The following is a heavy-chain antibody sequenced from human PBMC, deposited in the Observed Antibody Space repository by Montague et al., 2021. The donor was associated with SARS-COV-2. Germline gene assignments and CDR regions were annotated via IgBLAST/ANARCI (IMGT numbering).Heavy chain of an antibody. CDR1: GFTFSSYA. D-gene: IGHD6-13*01. Sequence: SLRLSCAASGFTFSSYAMSWVRQAPGKGLEWVSTISISDGNTYYAASVKGRFTISRDKSKNTLYLQMNSLRAEDTAVYYCAKDRQLVGDDAFNIWGQGTMVTVSS. V-gene: IGHV3-23*01. CDR2: ISISDGNT. CDR3: AKDRQLVGDDAFNI. J-gene: IGHJ3*02.